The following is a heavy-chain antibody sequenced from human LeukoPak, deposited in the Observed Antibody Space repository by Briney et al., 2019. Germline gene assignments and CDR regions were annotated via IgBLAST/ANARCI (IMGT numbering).Heavy chain of an antibody. CDR1: GFTFSSYA. V-gene: IGHV3-30-3*01. D-gene: IGHD2-8*02. Sequence: GGSLRLSCAASGFTFSSYAMHWVRQAPGKGLEWVAVISYDGSNKYYADSVKGRFTISRDNSKNTLYLQMNSLRAEDTAVYYCGTGGAYCYLSDYWGQGALVTV. J-gene: IGHJ4*02. CDR2: ISYDGSNK. CDR3: GTGGAYCYLSDY.